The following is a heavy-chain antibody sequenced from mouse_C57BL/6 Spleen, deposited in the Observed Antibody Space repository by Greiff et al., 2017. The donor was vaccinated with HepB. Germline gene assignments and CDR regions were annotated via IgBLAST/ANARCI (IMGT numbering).Heavy chain of an antibody. CDR3: AREGGSSPFDY. CDR1: GYSITSGYY. CDR2: ISYDGSN. J-gene: IGHJ2*01. Sequence: DVKLQESGPGLVKPSQSLSLTCSVTGYSITSGYYWNWIRQFPGNKLEWMGYISYDGSNNYNPSLKNRITITRDTSKNQFFLKLNSVTTEDTATYYCAREGGSSPFDYWGQGTTLTVSS. D-gene: IGHD1-1*01. V-gene: IGHV3-6*01.